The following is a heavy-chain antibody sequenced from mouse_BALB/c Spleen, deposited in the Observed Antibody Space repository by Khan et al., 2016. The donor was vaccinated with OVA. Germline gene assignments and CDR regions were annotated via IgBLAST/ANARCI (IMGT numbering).Heavy chain of an antibody. V-gene: IGHV2-4-1*01. Sequence: QVQLKQSGPGLVQPSQNLSITCTVSGFSLSNFGVHWVRQSPGKALEWLGVIWNGGNTDYNAAFISRLIISKDNSKSQIFFKMKGLQAHDTSVYDGAKNWVFQCDGYGGMDYWGQGTSVTVSS. D-gene: IGHD1-1*02. CDR3: AKNWVFQCDGYGGMDY. CDR2: IWNGGNT. CDR1: GFSLSNFG. J-gene: IGHJ4*01.